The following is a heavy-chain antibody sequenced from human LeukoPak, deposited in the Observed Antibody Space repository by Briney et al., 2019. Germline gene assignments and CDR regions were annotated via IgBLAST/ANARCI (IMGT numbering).Heavy chain of an antibody. V-gene: IGHV3-30*04. CDR2: ISYDGSNK. J-gene: IGHJ4*02. Sequence: GGSLRLSCAASGFTFSSYAMHWVRQAPGKGLEWVAVISYDGSNKYYADSVKGRFTISRDNSKNTLYLQMNSLRAEDTAVYYCVRDMRYYGSGNKAPFDYWGQGTLVTVSS. CDR3: VRDMRYYGSGNKAPFDY. CDR1: GFTFSSYA. D-gene: IGHD3-10*01.